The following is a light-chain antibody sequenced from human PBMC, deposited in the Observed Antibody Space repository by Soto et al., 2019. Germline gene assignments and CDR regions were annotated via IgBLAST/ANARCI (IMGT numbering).Light chain of an antibody. J-gene: IGKJ1*01. V-gene: IGKV3-20*01. CDR2: GAS. CDR1: QSVSSSY. CDR3: QQYGSSPPAT. Sequence: EIVLTQSPGTLSLSPGERATLSCRASQSVSSSYLAWYQQKPGLAPRLLIYGASSRATGIPDRFSGSGSGTDFTLTISRLEPEDFAVYYCQQYGSSPPATFGQGTKVDIK.